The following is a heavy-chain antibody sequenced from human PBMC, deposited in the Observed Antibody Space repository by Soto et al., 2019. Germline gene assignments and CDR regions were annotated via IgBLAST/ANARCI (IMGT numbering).Heavy chain of an antibody. CDR3: ARGEVEAGTTMYYYYYMDV. Sequence: ASVKVSCKASGYTFTSYGIIWVRQAPGQGLEWMGWISAYNGNTNYAQKLQGRVTMTTDTSTSTAYMELRSLRSDDTAVYYCARGEVEAGTTMYYYYYMDVWGKGTTVTVSS. V-gene: IGHV1-18*01. CDR1: GYTFTSYG. J-gene: IGHJ6*03. CDR2: ISAYNGNT. D-gene: IGHD1-7*01.